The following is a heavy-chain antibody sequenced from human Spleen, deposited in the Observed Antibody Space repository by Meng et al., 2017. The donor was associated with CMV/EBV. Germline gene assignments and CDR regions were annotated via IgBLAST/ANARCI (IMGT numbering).Heavy chain of an antibody. CDR3: AREGVYYFDY. J-gene: IGHJ4*02. D-gene: IGHD2-8*01. Sequence: LALPCAVSGASISTNWWTWVRRPPGKGLECIGQIFHSGNANYNPSLKSRVSITIDKSKNQFSLRLKSVTAADTAVYYCAREGVYYFDYWGPGALVTVSS. CDR2: IFHSGNA. V-gene: IGHV4-4*02. CDR1: GASISTNW.